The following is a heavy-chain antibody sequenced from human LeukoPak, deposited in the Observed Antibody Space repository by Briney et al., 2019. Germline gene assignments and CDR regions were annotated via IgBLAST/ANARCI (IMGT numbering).Heavy chain of an antibody. J-gene: IGHJ4*02. CDR1: GGSISSSSYY. CDR2: IYYSGST. CDR3: ASPGPEKRFDY. D-gene: IGHD1-14*01. V-gene: IGHV4-39*07. Sequence: PSETLSLTCTVSGGSISSSSYYWGWIRQPPGKGLEWIGGIYYSGSTYYNPSLKSRVTISVDTSKNQFSLKLSSVTAADTAVYYCASPGPEKRFDYWGQGTLVTVSS.